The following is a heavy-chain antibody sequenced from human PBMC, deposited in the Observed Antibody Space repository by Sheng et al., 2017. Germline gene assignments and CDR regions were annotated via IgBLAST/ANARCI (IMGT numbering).Heavy chain of an antibody. CDR3: AKDTYFYDSSGFGAFDI. Sequence: EVQLLESGGGLVQPGGSLRLSCAASGFTFSSYAMSWVRQAPGKGLEWVSAISGSGGSTYYADSVKGRFTISRDNSKNTLYLQMNSLRAEDTAVYYCAKDTYFYDSSGFGAFDIWAKGQCHRLF. D-gene: IGHD3-22*01. CDR2: ISGSGGST. J-gene: IGHJ3*02. CDR1: GFTFSSYA. V-gene: IGHV3-23*01.